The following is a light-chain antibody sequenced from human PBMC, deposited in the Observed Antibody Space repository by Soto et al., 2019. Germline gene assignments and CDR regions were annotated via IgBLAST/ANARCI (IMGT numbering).Light chain of an antibody. V-gene: IGKV1-33*01. CDR1: HDITSY. Sequence: DIQMSQSPSSLSASVGDRVTITCQASHDITSYLNWYQHKPGKAPKVLIYDESILEAGVPSRFSGSGSGTDFHFTISSLQPEDVATYYCQKCDFLPIFGPGTTVDFK. CDR3: QKCDFLPI. CDR2: DES. J-gene: IGKJ3*01.